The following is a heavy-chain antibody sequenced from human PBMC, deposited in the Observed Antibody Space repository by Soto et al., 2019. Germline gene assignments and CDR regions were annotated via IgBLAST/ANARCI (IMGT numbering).Heavy chain of an antibody. D-gene: IGHD3-9*01. J-gene: IGHJ4*02. CDR3: ATILRYFDPVGAY. Sequence: QVQLQESGPGLVKPSGTLSLTCAVSGGSISSSNWWSWVRQPPGKGLEWIGEIYHSGSTNYNPSLKSRVTISVDTSKNQFSLKLSSVTAADTAVYYCATILRYFDPVGAYWGQGTLVTVSS. CDR1: GGSISSSNW. CDR2: IYHSGST. V-gene: IGHV4-4*02.